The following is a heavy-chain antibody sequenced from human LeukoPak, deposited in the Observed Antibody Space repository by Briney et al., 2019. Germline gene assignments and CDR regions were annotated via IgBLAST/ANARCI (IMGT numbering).Heavy chain of an antibody. J-gene: IGHJ4*02. CDR3: ARVRSATTVDY. CDR2: ISSSGSTI. V-gene: IGHV3-48*03. CDR1: GFTFSSYE. D-gene: IGHD4-17*01. Sequence: PGGSLRLSCAASGFTFSSYEMNWVRQAPGKGLEGVSYISSSGSTIYYADSVKGRFTISRDNAKNSLYLQMNSLRAEDTAVFYCARVRSATTVDYWGQGTLITVSS.